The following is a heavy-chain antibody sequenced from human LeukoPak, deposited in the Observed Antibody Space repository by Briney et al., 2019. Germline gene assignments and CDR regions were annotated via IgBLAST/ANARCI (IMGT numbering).Heavy chain of an antibody. Sequence: SETLSLTCTVSGGSISSGDYYWSWIRQPPGKGLEWIGYIYYSGSTYYNPSLKIRVTISVDTSKNQFSLKLSSVTAADTAVYYCARGAFDCSSTSCYLYYYYMDVWGKGTTVTVSS. CDR1: GGSISSGDYY. CDR3: ARGAFDCSSTSCYLYYYYMDV. J-gene: IGHJ6*03. D-gene: IGHD2-2*01. V-gene: IGHV4-30-4*08. CDR2: IYYSGST.